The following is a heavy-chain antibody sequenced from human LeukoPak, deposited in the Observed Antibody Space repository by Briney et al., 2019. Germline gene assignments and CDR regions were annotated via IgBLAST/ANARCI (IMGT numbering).Heavy chain of an antibody. Sequence: EASVKVSCKASGGTFSSYAISWVRQAPGQGLEWMGGIIPIFGTANYAQKFQGRVTITADESTSTAYMELSSPRSEDTAVYYCARAYCGGDCYSPYYYGMDVWGKGTTVTVSS. CDR1: GGTFSSYA. D-gene: IGHD2-21*02. J-gene: IGHJ6*04. V-gene: IGHV1-69*13. CDR3: ARAYCGGDCYSPYYYGMDV. CDR2: IIPIFGTA.